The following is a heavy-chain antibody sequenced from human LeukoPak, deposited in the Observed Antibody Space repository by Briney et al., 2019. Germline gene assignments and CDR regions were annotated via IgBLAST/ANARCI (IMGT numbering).Heavy chain of an antibody. D-gene: IGHD3-3*01. J-gene: IGHJ4*02. CDR1: GFTFSSYG. V-gene: IGHV3-30*03. CDR3: ARDGPLRFLEWLSHSPSADY. Sequence: PGGSLRLSCAASGFTFSSYGMHWVRQAPGKGLEWVAVISYDGSNKYYADSVKGRFTISRDNSKNTLYLQMNSLRAEDTAVYYCARDGPLRFLEWLSHSPSADYWGQGTLVTVSS. CDR2: ISYDGSNK.